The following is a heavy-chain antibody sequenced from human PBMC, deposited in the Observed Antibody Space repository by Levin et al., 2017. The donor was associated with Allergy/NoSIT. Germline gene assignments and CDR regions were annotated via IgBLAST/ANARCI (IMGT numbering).Heavy chain of an antibody. CDR2: ISWNSGSI. Sequence: SLKISCAASGFTFDDYAMHWVRQAPGKGLEWVSGISWNSGSIGYADSVKGRFTISRDNAKNSLYLQMNSLRAEDTALYYCAKGGANYYDSSGIGYYFDYWGQGTLVTVSS. D-gene: IGHD3-22*01. V-gene: IGHV3-9*01. CDR3: AKGGANYYDSSGIGYYFDY. CDR1: GFTFDDYA. J-gene: IGHJ4*02.